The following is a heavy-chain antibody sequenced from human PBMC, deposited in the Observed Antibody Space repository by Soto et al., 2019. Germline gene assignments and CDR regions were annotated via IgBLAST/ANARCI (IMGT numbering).Heavy chain of an antibody. J-gene: IGHJ5*02. V-gene: IGHV1-69*01. CDR2: IIPMFGTA. CDR3: ARGVVVVAASQLGWFDP. D-gene: IGHD2-15*01. CDR1: GGTFSRDA. Sequence: QVQLVQSGAEVKKPGSSVKVSCKASGGTFSRDAISWVRQAPGQGLEWMGGIIPMFGTAKYAQKFQGRLTITAEESTSTAYMELRSLRSEDTAVYYCARGVVVVAASQLGWFDPWGQGTLVTVSS.